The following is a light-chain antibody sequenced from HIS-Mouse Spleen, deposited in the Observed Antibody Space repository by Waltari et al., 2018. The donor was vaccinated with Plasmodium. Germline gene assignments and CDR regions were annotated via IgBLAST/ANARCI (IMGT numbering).Light chain of an antibody. CDR1: QSVSSN. J-gene: IGKJ1*01. V-gene: IGKV3-15*01. CDR2: GAS. CDR3: QQYNNWPRGT. Sequence: EIVMTQSPATLSVSPGERATLSCRASQSVSSNLSWYQQKPGQAPRLLIYGASTRATGIQARFSGSGSVTEFTLTISSMQSEDFAVYYCQQYNNWPRGTFGQGTKVEIK.